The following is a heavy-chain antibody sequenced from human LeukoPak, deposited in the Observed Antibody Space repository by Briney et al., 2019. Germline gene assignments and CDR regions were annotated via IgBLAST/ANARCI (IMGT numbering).Heavy chain of an antibody. CDR1: GGSFSGYY. Sequence: SETLALPCAVYGGSFSGYYWSWIRQPPGKGLEWVGEINKSGSTNYNPSLKSRVTLSVDTSKNQCSLKLSSVTAADTAVYFCARGPPTDYYDSSGFYYVFDYWGQGALLPVSS. CDR2: INKSGST. CDR3: ARGPPTDYYDSSGFYYVFDY. J-gene: IGHJ4*02. D-gene: IGHD3-22*01. V-gene: IGHV4-34*01.